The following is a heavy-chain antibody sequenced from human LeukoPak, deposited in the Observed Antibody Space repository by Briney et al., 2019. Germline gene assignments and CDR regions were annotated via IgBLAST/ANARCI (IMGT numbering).Heavy chain of an antibody. D-gene: IGHD6-13*01. V-gene: IGHV3-53*01. CDR2: VYSGGST. CDR3: ARGGASSPVDY. CDR1: GFTVSSNY. Sequence: GGSLRLSCAASGFTVSSNYMSWVRQAPGKGLEWVSVVYSGGSTYYADSVKGRFTISRDNSKNTLYLQMNSLRAEDTAVYYCARGGASSPVDYWGQGTLVTASS. J-gene: IGHJ4*02.